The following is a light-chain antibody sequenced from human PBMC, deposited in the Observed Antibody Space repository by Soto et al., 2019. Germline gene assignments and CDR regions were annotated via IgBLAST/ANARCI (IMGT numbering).Light chain of an antibody. J-gene: IGKJ1*01. V-gene: IGKV3-15*01. CDR1: QTVSSS. CDR3: HQYNNWPPWT. CDR2: DAS. Sequence: DIVLTQSPGTLSLSPGERATLSCRASQTVSSSSLAWYQQKPGQAPRLLIYDASTRATGIPARFSGSGSGTEFTLTISSLQSEDFAVYYCHQYNNWPPWTFGQGTKVDIK.